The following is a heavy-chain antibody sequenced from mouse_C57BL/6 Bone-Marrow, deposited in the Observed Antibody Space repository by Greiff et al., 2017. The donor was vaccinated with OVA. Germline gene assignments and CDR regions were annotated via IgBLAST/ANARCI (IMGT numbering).Heavy chain of an antibody. Sequence: ESGGDLVKPGGSLKLSCAASGFTFSSYGMSWVRQTPDKRLEWVATISSGGSYTYYPDSVKGRFTISRDNSKNTLYPQMSSLKSEDTAMYYCARHEYYYGSKYFDVWGTGTTVTVSS. V-gene: IGHV5-6*01. CDR2: ISSGGSYT. CDR1: GFTFSSYG. CDR3: ARHEYYYGSKYFDV. D-gene: IGHD1-1*01. J-gene: IGHJ1*03.